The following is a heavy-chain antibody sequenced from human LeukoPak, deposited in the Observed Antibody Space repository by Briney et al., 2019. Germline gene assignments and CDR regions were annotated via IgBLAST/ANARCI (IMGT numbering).Heavy chain of an antibody. CDR3: TTGYYYDSSGYYPPGARVY. Sequence: GGTLRLSCAASGFTFSSYAMSWVRQAPGKGLEWVSAISASGGTTYYADSVKGRFTISRDNSKNTLYLQMNSLRAEDTAVYYCTTGYYYDSSGYYPPGARVYWGQGTLVTVSS. J-gene: IGHJ4*02. CDR1: GFTFSSYA. V-gene: IGHV3-23*01. D-gene: IGHD3-22*01. CDR2: ISASGGTT.